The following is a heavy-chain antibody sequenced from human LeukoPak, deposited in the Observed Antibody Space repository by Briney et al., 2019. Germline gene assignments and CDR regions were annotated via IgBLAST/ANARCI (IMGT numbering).Heavy chain of an antibody. Sequence: ASVKVSCRASGYTFTGYYMRWVRQAPGQGLEWMGWINPKSGGTNYAQKFQGRVTMTRDTSISTAYMELSRLRSDDTAVYYCARDPGAQIYAGTLANDYWGQGTLVTVSS. CDR2: INPKSGGT. V-gene: IGHV1-2*02. J-gene: IGHJ4*02. D-gene: IGHD6-13*01. CDR3: ARDPGAQIYAGTLANDY. CDR1: GYTFTGYY.